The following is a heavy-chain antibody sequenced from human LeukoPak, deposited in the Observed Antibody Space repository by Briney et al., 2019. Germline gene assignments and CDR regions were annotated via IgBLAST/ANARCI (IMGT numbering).Heavy chain of an antibody. Sequence: SETLSLTCTVSGGPISSYYWSWIRQPAGKGREWMGRIYTSGSTNYNPSLKSRVTMSVDTSKNQFSLKLSSVTAADTAVYYCARGKYSSSWYGSYYFDYWGQGTLVTVSS. CDR3: ARGKYSSSWYGSYYFDY. CDR2: IYTSGST. V-gene: IGHV4-4*07. J-gene: IGHJ4*02. D-gene: IGHD6-13*01. CDR1: GGPISSYY.